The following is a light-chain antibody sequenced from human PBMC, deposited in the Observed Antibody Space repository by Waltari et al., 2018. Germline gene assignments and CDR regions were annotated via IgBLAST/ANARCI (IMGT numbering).Light chain of an antibody. V-gene: IGLV2-14*03. J-gene: IGLJ1*01. CDR1: SSDVGGYNY. Sequence: QSALTQPASVSGSPGQSITISCTGTSSDVGGYNYVSWYQQHPGMAPKLMLFDVSNRPSGVSNRFSGSKSGNTASLTISGLQAEDEADYYCSSYTSSSTSYVFGTGTKVTVL. CDR3: SSYTSSSTSYV. CDR2: DVS.